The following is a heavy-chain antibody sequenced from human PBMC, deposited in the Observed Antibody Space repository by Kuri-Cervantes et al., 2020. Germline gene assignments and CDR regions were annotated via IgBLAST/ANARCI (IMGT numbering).Heavy chain of an antibody. D-gene: IGHD4-17*01. J-gene: IGHJ4*02. CDR3: ATTDYGDYDY. CDR2: IYYSGST. Sequence: SETLSLTCTVSGGSISSSSYYWGWIRQPPGKGLEWIGSIYYSGSTYYNPFLKSRVTISVDTSKNQFSLKLSSVTAADTAVYYCATTDYGDYDYWGQGTLVTVSS. CDR1: GGSISSSSYY. V-gene: IGHV4-39*01.